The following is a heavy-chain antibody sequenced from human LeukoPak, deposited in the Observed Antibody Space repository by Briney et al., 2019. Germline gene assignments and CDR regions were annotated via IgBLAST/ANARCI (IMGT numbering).Heavy chain of an antibody. CDR2: ISYSGST. D-gene: IGHD6-13*01. J-gene: IGHJ6*02. Sequence: SETLSLTCTVSGGSISSSSYYWGWIRQPPGKGLEWIGSISYSGSTYYNPSLKSRVTISVDTSKNQFSLKLSSVTAADTAVYYCARQPYSSSWPYYYYGMDVWGQGTTVTVSS. CDR1: GGSISSSSYY. CDR3: ARQPYSSSWPYYYYGMDV. V-gene: IGHV4-39*01.